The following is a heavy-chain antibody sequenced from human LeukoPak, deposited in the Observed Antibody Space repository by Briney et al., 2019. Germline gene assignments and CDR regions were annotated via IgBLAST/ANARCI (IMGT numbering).Heavy chain of an antibody. CDR1: GGSISGYF. Sequence: SETLSPTCSVSGGSISGYFWTWIRQPAGKGLEWIGRIYGSGRTNYNPSLKSRVTMSVDTSKNQFSLKLSSVTAADTALYYCAREKYGGSTVVDYWGQGTLVTVSS. D-gene: IGHD4-23*01. V-gene: IGHV4-4*07. CDR2: IYGSGRT. J-gene: IGHJ4*02. CDR3: AREKYGGSTVVDY.